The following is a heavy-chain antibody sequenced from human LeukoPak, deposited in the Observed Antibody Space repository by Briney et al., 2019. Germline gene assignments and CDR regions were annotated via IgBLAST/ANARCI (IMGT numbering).Heavy chain of an antibody. CDR1: GFTFSNAW. CDR3: TTQFDGLGGDYDVVGAFDI. D-gene: IGHD4-17*01. Sequence: GGSLRLSCAASGFTFSNAWTSWVRQAPGKGLEWVGRIKSKTDGGTTDYAAPVKGRFTISRDDSKNTLYLQMNSLKTEDTAVYYCTTQFDGLGGDYDVVGAFDIWGQGTMVTVSS. CDR2: IKSKTDGGTT. J-gene: IGHJ3*02. V-gene: IGHV3-15*01.